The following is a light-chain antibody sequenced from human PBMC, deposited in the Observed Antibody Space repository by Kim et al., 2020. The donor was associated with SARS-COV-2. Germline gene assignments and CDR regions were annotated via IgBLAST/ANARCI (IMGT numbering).Light chain of an antibody. J-gene: IGLJ3*02. CDR3: QSYDSSTWV. Sequence: GKTLTIPCTRTSDTSATNYVQWYQQRPGRAPTTVIYEDYQRPSGVPDRFSASIDISSNSASLTISGLKTEDEADYYCQSYDSSTWVFGGGTQLTVL. CDR2: EDY. V-gene: IGLV6-57*03. CDR1: SDTSATNY.